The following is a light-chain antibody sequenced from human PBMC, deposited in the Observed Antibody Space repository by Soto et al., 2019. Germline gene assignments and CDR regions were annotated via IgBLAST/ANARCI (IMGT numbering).Light chain of an antibody. J-gene: IGKJ1*01. CDR2: GAS. Sequence: PGERVTLSCRASQSVSSSYLTWYKQKPGQAPRLLIYGASTRATSIPARFSGSGAGTEFTLTISSLTPEDFEVYYCQQDYNLPPTFGQGTNVDIK. CDR1: QSVSSSY. CDR3: QQDYNLPPT. V-gene: IGKV3D-7*01.